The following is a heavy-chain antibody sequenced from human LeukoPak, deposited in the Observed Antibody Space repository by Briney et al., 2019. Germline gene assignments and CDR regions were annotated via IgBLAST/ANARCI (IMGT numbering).Heavy chain of an antibody. V-gene: IGHV3-53*01. Sequence: GGSLRLSCTVSGFTVSSNSWSWVRQAPGKGLEWVSFIYSGGNTHYSDSVKGRFTISRDNSKNMLYLQMNSLRAEDTAIYYCAKENTKTPFRPGEATVTKGYFDYWGQGTLVTVSS. CDR3: AKENTKTPFRPGEATVTKGYFDY. CDR1: GFTVSSNS. D-gene: IGHD4-17*01. J-gene: IGHJ4*02. CDR2: IYSGGNT.